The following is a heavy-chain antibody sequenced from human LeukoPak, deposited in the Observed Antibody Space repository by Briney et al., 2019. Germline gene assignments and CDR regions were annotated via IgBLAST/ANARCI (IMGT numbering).Heavy chain of an antibody. V-gene: IGHV4-59*08. CDR1: GGSITDYY. CDR2: MYYSGSA. D-gene: IGHD6-13*01. CDR3: ARSTFSSNWNL. Sequence: PSETLSLTCTVSGGSITDYYWSWIRHSSWKGLEWIGYMYYSGSAYYSPYLKTRVTISVDTSKNQSSLKLTSVTAADTAVYYCARSTFSSNWNLWGQGTLVTVSS. J-gene: IGHJ4*02.